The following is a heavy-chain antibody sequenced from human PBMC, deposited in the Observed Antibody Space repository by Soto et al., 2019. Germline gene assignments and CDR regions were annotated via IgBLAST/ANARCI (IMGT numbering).Heavy chain of an antibody. D-gene: IGHD1-1*01. CDR3: ARDRDTEGYFDP. J-gene: IGHJ5*02. CDR1: GFIFSSHW. V-gene: IGHV3-74*01. Sequence: GGSLRLSCAASGFIFSSHWMHWVRQAPGKGLVWVSRINYVGSSTSYADSVKGRFTISRDNAKNTLYLQMNSLGAEDTAVYYCARDRDTEGYFDPWGQGTLGTGSS. CDR2: INYVGSST.